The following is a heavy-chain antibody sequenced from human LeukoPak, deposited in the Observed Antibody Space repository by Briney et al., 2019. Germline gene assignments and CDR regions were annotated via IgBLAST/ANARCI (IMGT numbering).Heavy chain of an antibody. Sequence: GGSLRLSCAASGFTFSSYSMNWVRQAPGKGLEWVSAISGSGGSTYYADSVKGRFTISRDNSKNTLYLQMNSLRAEDTAVYYCAKDRAYYDSSGSFDYWGQGTLVTVSS. D-gene: IGHD3-22*01. V-gene: IGHV3-23*01. CDR3: AKDRAYYDSSGSFDY. J-gene: IGHJ4*02. CDR1: GFTFSSYS. CDR2: ISGSGGST.